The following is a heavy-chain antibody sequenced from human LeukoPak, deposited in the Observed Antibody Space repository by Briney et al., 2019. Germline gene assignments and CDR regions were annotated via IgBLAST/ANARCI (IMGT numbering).Heavy chain of an antibody. CDR2: INADSGNT. J-gene: IGHJ4*02. Sequence: ASVKVSCKASGYTFTSYGMHWVRLAPGHGLEWMGWINADSGNTESSQRFQGRLSITWDTSATTAYMELSSLTSEDTAVYYCARGGPNRSGWTLDYWGPGTLVTVSP. D-gene: IGHD6-25*01. CDR1: GYTFTSYG. CDR3: ARGGPNRSGWTLDY. V-gene: IGHV1-3*01.